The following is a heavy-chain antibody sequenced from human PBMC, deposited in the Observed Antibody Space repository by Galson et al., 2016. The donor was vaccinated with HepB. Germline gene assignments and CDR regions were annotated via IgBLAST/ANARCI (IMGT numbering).Heavy chain of an antibody. D-gene: IGHD2-15*01. Sequence: SLRLSCAASGFSLSTYGVHWVRQAPGKGLEWVAVISYDGSNKYQADSVKGRFTISRDNSKNTVYLQMYSLRAEDTAVYYCAKDVGSWYLLLSHYFDYWGQGTLVTVSS. V-gene: IGHV3-30*18. CDR3: AKDVGSWYLLLSHYFDY. CDR2: ISYDGSNK. J-gene: IGHJ4*02. CDR1: GFSLSTYG.